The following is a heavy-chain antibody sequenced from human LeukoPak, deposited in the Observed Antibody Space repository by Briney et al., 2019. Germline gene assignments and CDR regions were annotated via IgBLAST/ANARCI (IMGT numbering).Heavy chain of an antibody. Sequence: QPGGSLRLSCAASGFTVSSNYMSWVRQAPGKGLEWVSVIYSGGSTYYADSVKGRFTISRDNSKNTLYLQMNSLRAEDTAVYYCASARARYPPAYWAQGTLVTVSS. J-gene: IGHJ4*02. D-gene: IGHD2-2*01. CDR1: GFTVSSNY. V-gene: IGHV3-66*01. CDR2: IYSGGST. CDR3: ASARARYPPAY.